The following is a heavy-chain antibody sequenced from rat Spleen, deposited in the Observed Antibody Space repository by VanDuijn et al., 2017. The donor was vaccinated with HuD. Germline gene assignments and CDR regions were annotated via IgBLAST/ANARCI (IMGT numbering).Heavy chain of an antibody. CDR1: GFTFSDYN. V-gene: IGHV5-7*01. CDR3: ASPNYPGFNYLDY. Sequence: EVRLVESGGGLVRPGRSLKLSCAASGFTFSDYNMAWVRQAPKKGLEWVATISYDDSSTYYRDSVKGRLTISRDNAKSTLYLQMDSLRSEDTATYYCASPNYPGFNYLDYWGQVVMVTVSS. D-gene: IGHD1-4*01. J-gene: IGHJ2*01. CDR2: ISYDDSST.